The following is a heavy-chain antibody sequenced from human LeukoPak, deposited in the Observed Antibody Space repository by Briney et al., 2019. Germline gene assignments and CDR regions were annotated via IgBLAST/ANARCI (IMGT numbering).Heavy chain of an antibody. J-gene: IGHJ4*02. Sequence: ASEKVSCKASGGTFSSYAISWVRQAPGQGLEWMGRIIPIFGTANYAQKFQGRVTITADKSTSTAYMELSSLRSEDTAVYYCARDQVHPSFDYWGQGTLVTVSS. CDR2: IIPIFGTA. CDR3: ARDQVHPSFDY. CDR1: GGTFSSYA. V-gene: IGHV1-69*06.